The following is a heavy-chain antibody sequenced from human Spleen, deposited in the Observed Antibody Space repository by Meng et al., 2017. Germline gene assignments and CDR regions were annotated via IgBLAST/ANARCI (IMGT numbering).Heavy chain of an antibody. Sequence: QVQLQQWGAGLLKPSVTLSLPCRVSGGSFSDYYWSWIRQPPGKGLEWIGEINHSGSTNYNPSLESRATISVDTSQNNLSLKLSSVTAADSAVYYCARGPTTMAHDFDYWGQGTLVPSPQ. CDR2: INHSGST. CDR3: ARGPTTMAHDFDY. CDR1: GGSFSDYY. V-gene: IGHV4-34*01. D-gene: IGHD4-11*01. J-gene: IGHJ4*02.